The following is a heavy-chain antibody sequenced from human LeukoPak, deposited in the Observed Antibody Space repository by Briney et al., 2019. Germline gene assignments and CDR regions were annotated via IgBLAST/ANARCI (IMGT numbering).Heavy chain of an antibody. CDR3: ARVGWNGYPEARTYYFDY. J-gene: IGHJ4*02. Sequence: SVKVSCKASGRTFSSYAISWVRQAPGQGLEWMGGIIPIFGTANYAQKFQGRVTITADKSTSTAYMELSSLRSEDTAVYYCARVGWNGYPEARTYYFDYWGQGTLVTVSS. D-gene: IGHD1-1*01. V-gene: IGHV1-69*06. CDR1: GRTFSSYA. CDR2: IIPIFGTA.